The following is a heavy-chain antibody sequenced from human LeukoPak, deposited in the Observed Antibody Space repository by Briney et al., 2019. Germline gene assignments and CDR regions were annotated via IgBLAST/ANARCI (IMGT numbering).Heavy chain of an antibody. CDR1: GFTFSSYG. CDR2: IRYDGSNK. CDR3: AKVNTIFGVVIHFDY. J-gene: IGHJ4*02. Sequence: GGSLRLSCAASGFTFSSYGMHWVRQVPGKGLEWVAFIRYDGSNKYHADSVKGRFTSSRDNSKNTLYLQMNSLRTEDTAVYYCAKVNTIFGVVIHFDYWGQGTPVTVSS. D-gene: IGHD3-3*01. V-gene: IGHV3-30*02.